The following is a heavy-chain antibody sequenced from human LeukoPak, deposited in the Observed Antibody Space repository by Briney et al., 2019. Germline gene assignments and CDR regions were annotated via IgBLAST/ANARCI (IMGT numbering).Heavy chain of an antibody. CDR1: GYSFTSYW. CDR3: ARHVGWFQYYYYMDV. Sequence: GESLQISCKGSGYSFTSYWIGWVRAMPGKGGGGRGIIYPGDSDNRYSPSFQGQVNISADKCNNNAHRQWSSLKASDTAMYYCARHVGWFQYYYYMDVWGKGTTVTVSS. J-gene: IGHJ6*03. D-gene: IGHD2-15*01. CDR2: IYPGDSDN. V-gene: IGHV5-51*01.